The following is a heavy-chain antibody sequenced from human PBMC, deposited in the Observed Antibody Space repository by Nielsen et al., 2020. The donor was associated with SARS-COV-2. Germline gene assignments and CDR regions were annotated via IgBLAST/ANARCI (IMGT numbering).Heavy chain of an antibody. J-gene: IGHJ4*02. V-gene: IGHV3-11*03. CDR3: ARIWFGELYFDY. CDR2: ISSSSSYT. Sequence: GESLKISCAASGFTFSDYYMSWIRQAPGKGLEWVSYISSSSSYTNYADSVKGRFTISRDNAKNSLYLQVNSLRAEDTAVYYCARIWFGELYFDYWGQGTLVTVSS. D-gene: IGHD3-10*01. CDR1: GFTFSDYY.